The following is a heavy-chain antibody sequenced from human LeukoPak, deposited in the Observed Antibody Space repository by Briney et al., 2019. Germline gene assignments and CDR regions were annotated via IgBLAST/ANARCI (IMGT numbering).Heavy chain of an antibody. CDR2: INTYSANT. V-gene: IGHV1-18*01. Sequence: ASVKVSCKASGYTFNNHDINWVRQAPGRGLEWMGWINTYSANTNYAQEFQDRVIMTTDTSTSTAYMELRSLRSDDTAVYYCARERVMCGGDCYVLDYWGQGTLVTVSS. CDR1: GYTFNNHD. J-gene: IGHJ4*02. CDR3: ARERVMCGGDCYVLDY. D-gene: IGHD2-21*02.